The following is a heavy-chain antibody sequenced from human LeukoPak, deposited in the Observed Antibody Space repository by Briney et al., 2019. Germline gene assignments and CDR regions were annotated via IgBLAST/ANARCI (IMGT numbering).Heavy chain of an antibody. CDR1: GGSISSSNW. V-gene: IGHV4-4*02. CDR3: AGRRTYYYGSGSYDP. Sequence: PSETLSLTCAVSGGSISSSNWWSWVRQPPGKGLEWIGEIYHSGSTNYNPSLKSRVTISVDTSKNQFSLKLSSVTAADTAVYYCAGRRTYYYGSGSYDPWGQGTLVTVSS. CDR2: IYHSGST. D-gene: IGHD3-10*01. J-gene: IGHJ5*02.